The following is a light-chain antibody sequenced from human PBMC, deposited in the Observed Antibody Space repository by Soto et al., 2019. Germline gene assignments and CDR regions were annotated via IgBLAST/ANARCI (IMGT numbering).Light chain of an antibody. J-gene: IGLJ2*01. Sequence: SYELTQPPSVSVSPGQTASITCSGDKLGDKYACGYQQKPDQSPVLVIYQDSKRPSGIPERFSGSNSGNTATLTISGTQAMDEADYYCQAWDSSTVVFGGGTKLTVL. CDR3: QAWDSSTVV. CDR1: KLGDKY. V-gene: IGLV3-1*01. CDR2: QDS.